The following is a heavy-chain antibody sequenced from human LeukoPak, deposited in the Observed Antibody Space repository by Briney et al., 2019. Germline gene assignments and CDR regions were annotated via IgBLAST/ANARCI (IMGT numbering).Heavy chain of an antibody. J-gene: IGHJ4*02. V-gene: IGHV4-59*08. Sequence: PSETLSLTCSVSGGSISGYYWSWIRQPPGKGLEWIGYISYSGSTNYNPSLKSQFTISVDTSKSQFSLKLSSVTASDTAVYYCARHAYSSTWYFDYWGQGTLVTVSS. CDR3: ARHAYSSTWYFDY. D-gene: IGHD6-13*01. CDR2: ISYSGST. CDR1: GGSISGYY.